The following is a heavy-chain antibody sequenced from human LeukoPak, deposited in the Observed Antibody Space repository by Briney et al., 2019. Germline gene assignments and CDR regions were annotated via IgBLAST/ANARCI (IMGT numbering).Heavy chain of an antibody. D-gene: IGHD3-10*01. CDR3: ARDAFSTMVRGVVPRGAFDI. CDR2: INPNSGGT. Sequence: ASVKVSCKASGYTFTGYYMHWVRQAPGQGLEWMGWINPNSGGTNYAQKFQGRVTMTRDTSISTAYMELSSLRSEDTAVYYCARDAFSTMVRGVVPRGAFDIWGQGTMVTVSS. CDR1: GYTFTGYY. V-gene: IGHV1-2*02. J-gene: IGHJ3*02.